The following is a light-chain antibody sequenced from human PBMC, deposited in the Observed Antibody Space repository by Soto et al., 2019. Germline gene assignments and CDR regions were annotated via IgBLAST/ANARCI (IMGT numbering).Light chain of an antibody. CDR2: DAS. CDR1: QSVSSY. Sequence: EIVLTQSTATVALSPGERSTLSCRASQSVSSYLAWYQQKPGQAPRLLIYDASNRATGTPARISGSGSGTDFTLTISSLEPEDFAVYYCQQRSNWPRTFGQGTKVDIK. J-gene: IGKJ1*01. V-gene: IGKV3-11*01. CDR3: QQRSNWPRT.